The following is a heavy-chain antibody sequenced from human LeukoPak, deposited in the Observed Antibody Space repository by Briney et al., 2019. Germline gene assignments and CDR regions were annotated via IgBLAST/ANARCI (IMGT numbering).Heavy chain of an antibody. V-gene: IGHV1-46*01. D-gene: IGHD3-22*01. J-gene: IGHJ3*02. CDR2: INPSGGST. CDR1: GYTFTSYY. CDR3: ASILRRCDSSGNDAFDI. Sequence: ASVKVSCKASGYTFTSYYMHWVRQAPGQGLEWMGIINPSGGSTSYAQKFQGRVTMTRDTSTSTVYMELSSLRSEDTAVYYCASILRRCDSSGNDAFDIWGQGTMVTVSS.